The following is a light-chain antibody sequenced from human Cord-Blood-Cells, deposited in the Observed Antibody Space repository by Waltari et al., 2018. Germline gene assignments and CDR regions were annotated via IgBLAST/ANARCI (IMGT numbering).Light chain of an antibody. J-gene: IGKJ5*01. CDR1: QSVSSY. CDR2: DAS. CDR3: QQRSNWPPPT. V-gene: IGKV3-11*01. Sequence: IVLTQCPAPLPLSPGERATLSSRASQSVSSYLAWYQQKPGQAPRFLIYDASNRATGIPARFSGSGSGTDFTLTISSLEPEDVAVYYCQQRSNWPPPTFGQGTRLEIK.